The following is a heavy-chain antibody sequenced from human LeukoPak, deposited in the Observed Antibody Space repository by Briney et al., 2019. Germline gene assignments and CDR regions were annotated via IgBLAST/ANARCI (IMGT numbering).Heavy chain of an antibody. V-gene: IGHV4-4*02. D-gene: IGHD3-22*01. CDR1: GDSINSLDL. J-gene: IGHJ4*02. CDR3: AGLVGRYSSGLYYYYFDY. CDR2: MYLSGTT. Sequence: PSETLSLTCTVSGDSINSLDLWSWVRQPPGKGLEWIGEMYLSGTTHSNPSVKSRVTISIDKTKNQFFLNLSSVTAADTAVYYCAGLVGRYSSGLYYYYFDYWGQGTLVTVSS.